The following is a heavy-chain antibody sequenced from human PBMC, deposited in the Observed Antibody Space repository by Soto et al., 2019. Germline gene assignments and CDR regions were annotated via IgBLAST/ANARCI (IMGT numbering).Heavy chain of an antibody. J-gene: IGHJ6*02. CDR2: ISYTGRT. D-gene: IGHD7-27*01. CDR3: AREWGLLPYYVMNV. CDR1: GDSVTSGSYY. V-gene: IGHV4-61*03. Sequence: SETLSLTCIVSGDSVTSGSYYWTWLRQPPGKGLEWIGYISYTGRTKYNPSLQSRVTISVDTSKNDFSLNLSSVTAAGTAVYFCAREWGLLPYYVMNVWGHGTAVTVSS.